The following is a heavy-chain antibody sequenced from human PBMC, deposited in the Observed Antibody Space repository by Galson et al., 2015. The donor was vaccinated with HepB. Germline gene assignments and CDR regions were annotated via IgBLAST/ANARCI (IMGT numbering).Heavy chain of an antibody. V-gene: IGHV1-46*03. CDR2: INPSGGST. CDR1: GYTFTSYY. D-gene: IGHD2-2*01. Sequence: SVKVSCKASGYTFTSYYMHWVRQAPGQGLEWMGIINPSGGSTSYAQKFQGRVTMTRDTSTSTVYMELSSLRSEDTAVYYCARGPVVPAAKGAFDIWGQGTMVTVSS. CDR3: ARGPVVPAAKGAFDI. J-gene: IGHJ3*02.